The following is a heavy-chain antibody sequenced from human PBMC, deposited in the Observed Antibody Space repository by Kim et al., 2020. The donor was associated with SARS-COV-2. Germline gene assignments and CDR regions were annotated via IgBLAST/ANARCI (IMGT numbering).Heavy chain of an antibody. D-gene: IGHD1-26*01. CDR2: ISGSGGST. J-gene: IGHJ4*02. CDR3: AKDLRRRGMYSGSYHHAPFDY. CDR1: GFTFSSYA. V-gene: IGHV3-23*01. Sequence: GGSLRLSCAASGFTFSSYAMSWVRQAPGKGLEWVSAISGSGGSTYYADSVKGRFTISRDNSKNTLYLQMNSLRAEDTAVYYCAKDLRRRGMYSGSYHHAPFDYWGQGTLVTVSS.